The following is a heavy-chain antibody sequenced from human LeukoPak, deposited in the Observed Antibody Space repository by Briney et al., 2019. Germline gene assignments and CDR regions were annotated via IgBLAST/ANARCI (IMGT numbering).Heavy chain of an antibody. CDR1: GFTFSKNN. CDR3: ASQEEAVWPEPLDY. J-gene: IGHJ4*02. CDR2: ISTSSIYI. V-gene: IGHV3-21*01. D-gene: IGHD1-14*01. Sequence: GGSLRLSCAASGFTFSKNNMNWVPQAPGKGLEGVSYISTSSIYIYYADSVKGRFTVSRDNAKNSLYLQMNSVRAEDTAVYYCASQEEAVWPEPLDYWGQGTLVTVSS.